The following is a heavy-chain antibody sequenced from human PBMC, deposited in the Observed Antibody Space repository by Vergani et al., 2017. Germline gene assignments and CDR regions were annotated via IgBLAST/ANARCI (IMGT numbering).Heavy chain of an antibody. Sequence: EVQLVESGGGLVQPGRSLRLSCAASGFTFDDYAMHWVRQAPGKGLEWVSGISWNSGSIGYADSVKGRFTISRDNAKNSLYLQMNSLRAEDTAVYYCARDYDGWNTLGVWGQGTLVTVSS. D-gene: IGHD1/OR15-1a*01. CDR3: ARDYDGWNTLGV. CDR1: GFTFDDYA. J-gene: IGHJ4*02. CDR2: ISWNSGSI. V-gene: IGHV3-9*01.